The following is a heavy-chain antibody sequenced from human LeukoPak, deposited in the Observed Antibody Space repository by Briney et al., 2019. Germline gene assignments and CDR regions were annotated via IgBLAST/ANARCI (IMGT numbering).Heavy chain of an antibody. CDR3: ARLSYCSGGSCYSLSN. CDR1: GYSFTSCW. V-gene: IGHV5-51*01. D-gene: IGHD2-15*01. CDR2: IYPGDSDT. J-gene: IGHJ4*02. Sequence: GESLKISCKGSGYSFTSCWIGWVRQMPGKGLEWMGIIYPGDSDTRYSPSFQGQVTISADKSISTAYLQWSSLKASDTAMYYCARLSYCSGGSCYSLSNWGQGTLVTVSS.